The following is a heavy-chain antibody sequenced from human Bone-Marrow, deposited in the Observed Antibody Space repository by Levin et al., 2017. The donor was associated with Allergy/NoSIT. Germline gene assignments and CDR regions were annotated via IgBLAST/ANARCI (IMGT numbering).Heavy chain of an antibody. Sequence: SCAVSGGSISSSNWWSWVRQPPGKGLEWIGEIYHSGSTNYNPSLKSRVTISVDKSKNQFSLKLSSVTAADTAVYYCARDHGDYDSSGYYFDYWGQGTLVTVSS. J-gene: IGHJ4*02. CDR1: GGSISSSNW. D-gene: IGHD3-22*01. V-gene: IGHV4-4*02. CDR2: IYHSGST. CDR3: ARDHGDYDSSGYYFDY.